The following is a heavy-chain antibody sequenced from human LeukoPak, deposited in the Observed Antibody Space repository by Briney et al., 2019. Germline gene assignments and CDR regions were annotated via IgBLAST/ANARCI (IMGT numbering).Heavy chain of an antibody. V-gene: IGHV3-64D*06. J-gene: IGHJ4*02. CDR1: GFTFSTYA. CDR3: ARDSLHEYGDYYDY. CDR2: ISNDGGTT. Sequence: GGSLRLSCSASGFTFSTYAMHWVRQAPGKGLEYVSTISNDGGTTYYADSVKGRFTISRDNSKNTLYLQMTGLRAEDTAVYYCARDSLHEYGDYYDYWGQGTLVTVSS. D-gene: IGHD4-17*01.